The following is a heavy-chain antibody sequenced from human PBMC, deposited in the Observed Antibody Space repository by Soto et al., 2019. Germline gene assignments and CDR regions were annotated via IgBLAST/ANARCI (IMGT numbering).Heavy chain of an antibody. CDR2: IIPIFGTA. CDR1: GGTFSSYA. J-gene: IGHJ6*02. V-gene: IGHV1-69*13. Sequence: GASVKVSCKASGGTFSSYAISWVRQAPGQGLEWMGGIIPIFGTANYAQKFQGRVTITADESTSTAYMELSSLRSEDTAVYYCARGGISIAARYYYGMDVWGQGTTVTVSS. CDR3: ARGGISIAARYYYGMDV. D-gene: IGHD6-6*01.